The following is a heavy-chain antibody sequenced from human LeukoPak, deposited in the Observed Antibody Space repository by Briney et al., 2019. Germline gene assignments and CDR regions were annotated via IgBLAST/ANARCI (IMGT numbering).Heavy chain of an antibody. CDR2: INHSGST. CDR1: GGSFSGYY. Sequence: SETLSLTCAVYGGSFSGYYWSWIRQPPGKGLEWIGEINHSGSTNYNPSLKSRVTISLDTSKNQFSLNLSSVTAADTAVYSCVSGRRRGCIVQMSYLDYWGKGTLVTVSS. CDR3: VSGRRRGCIVQMSYLDY. V-gene: IGHV4-34*01. J-gene: IGHJ4*02. D-gene: IGHD1-26*01.